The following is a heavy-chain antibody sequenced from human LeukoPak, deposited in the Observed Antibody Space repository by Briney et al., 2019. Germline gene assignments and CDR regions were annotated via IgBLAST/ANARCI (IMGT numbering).Heavy chain of an antibody. D-gene: IGHD6-13*01. CDR1: GYSFTSYW. CDR3: ARLRVGSSSYNWFDP. J-gene: IGHJ5*02. CDR2: IYPGDSDT. V-gene: IGHV5-51*01. Sequence: GEPLKISCKGSGYSFTSYWIGWVRPLPGKGLEWMGIIYPGDSDTRYSPSLQGQVTISADKSISTAYLQWSSLKASDTAMYYCARLRVGSSSYNWFDPWGQGTLVTVSS.